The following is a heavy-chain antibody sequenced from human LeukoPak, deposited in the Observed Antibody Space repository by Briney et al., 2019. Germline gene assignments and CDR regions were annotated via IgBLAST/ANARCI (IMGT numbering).Heavy chain of an antibody. CDR2: ISESGDVT. D-gene: IGHD6-6*01. CDR3: ARDSSHYLGSSDY. CDR1: GFTFGSYP. J-gene: IGHJ4*02. Sequence: GGSLRLSCIVSGFTFGSYPMSWVRQAPGKGLEWVSVISESGDVTHYADSMKGRFTISRDNTKNTLNLQMNSLRDEDTAIYYCARDSSHYLGSSDYWGQGTLVTVSS. V-gene: IGHV3-23*01.